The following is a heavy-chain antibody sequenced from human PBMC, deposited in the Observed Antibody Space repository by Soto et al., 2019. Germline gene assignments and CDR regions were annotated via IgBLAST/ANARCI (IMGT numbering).Heavy chain of an antibody. D-gene: IGHD1-1*01. J-gene: IGHJ4*02. Sequence: GGSLRLSCAASGFTFSNYAMHWVRQAPGKGLEWVAPTSYDGNNEYYTDSVKGRFTISRDNSKNTLFLQMNSPRPEDTAVYYCAKDKGVFNWATSYFDYWGQGALVTVSS. CDR3: AKDKGVFNWATSYFDY. CDR2: TSYDGNNE. V-gene: IGHV3-30*18. CDR1: GFTFSNYA.